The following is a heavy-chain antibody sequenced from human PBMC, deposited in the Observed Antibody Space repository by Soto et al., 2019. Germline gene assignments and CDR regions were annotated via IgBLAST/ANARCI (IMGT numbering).Heavy chain of an antibody. CDR3: AREAPITMIVNSGMDV. Sequence: SVKVSCKASGGTFSSYAISWVRQAPGQGLEWMGGIIPIFGTANYAQKFQGRVTITADESTSTAYMELSSLRSEDTAVYYCAREAPITMIVNSGMDVWGQGTTVTVSS. CDR1: GGTFSSYA. D-gene: IGHD3-22*01. CDR2: IIPIFGTA. V-gene: IGHV1-69*13. J-gene: IGHJ6*02.